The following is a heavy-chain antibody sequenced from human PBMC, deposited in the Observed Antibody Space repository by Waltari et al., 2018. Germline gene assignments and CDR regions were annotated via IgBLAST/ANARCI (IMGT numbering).Heavy chain of an antibody. V-gene: IGHV3-7*01. CDR1: GFTFSSFW. J-gene: IGHJ4*02. CDR2: IKHDGSEK. CDR3: ARGGAVTTSFDY. D-gene: IGHD4-17*01. Sequence: EVQLVESGGGLVQPGGSLRLSCAASGFTFSSFWMSWVRQAPGKGLEWVANIKHDGSEKNYVDSVKGRFTISRDNAKNSLYLQMNSLRAEDTAVYFCARGGAVTTSFDYWDQGTLVTVSS.